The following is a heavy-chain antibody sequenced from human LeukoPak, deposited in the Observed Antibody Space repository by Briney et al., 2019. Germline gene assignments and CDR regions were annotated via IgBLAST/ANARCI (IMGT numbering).Heavy chain of an antibody. CDR2: ISWNSGSI. V-gene: IGHV3-9*01. D-gene: IGHD3-10*01. CDR1: GFTFDDYA. CDR3: AKDIREYYYASFDY. J-gene: IGHJ4*02. Sequence: GGSLRLSCAASGFTFDDYAMHWVRQAPGKGLEWVSGISWNSGSIGYADSVKGRFTISRDNAKNSLYLQMNSLRAEDTALYYCAKDIREYYYASFDYWGQGTLVTVSS.